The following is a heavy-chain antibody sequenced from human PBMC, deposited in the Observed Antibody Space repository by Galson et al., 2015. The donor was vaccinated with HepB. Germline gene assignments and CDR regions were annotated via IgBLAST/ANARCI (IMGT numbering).Heavy chain of an antibody. CDR3: ARLRFDSSGFDY. CDR2: IYPGDSDT. Sequence: QSGAEVTKPGESLKISCKGSGYSFPSYWIGWVRQMPGKGLEWMGIIYPGDSDTRYSPSFQGHVTISADKSISTAYLQWSSLKAPDTATYFCARLRFDSSGFDYWGQGTLVTVSS. D-gene: IGHD3-22*01. J-gene: IGHJ4*02. V-gene: IGHV5-51*01. CDR1: GYSFPSYW.